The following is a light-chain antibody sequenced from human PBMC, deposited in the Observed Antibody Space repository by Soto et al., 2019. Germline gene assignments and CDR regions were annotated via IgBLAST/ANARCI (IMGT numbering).Light chain of an antibody. V-gene: IGKV1-5*03. CDR2: KAS. CDR1: QTISSW. J-gene: IGKJ1*01. Sequence: DIQMTQSPSTLSGSVGDRVTITCRASQTISSWLAWYQQKLGKAPKLLIYKASTLKSGVPSRFSGSGSWTEFTLTISSLQPDDFATYYCQHYNSYSETFGQGTKVEL. CDR3: QHYNSYSET.